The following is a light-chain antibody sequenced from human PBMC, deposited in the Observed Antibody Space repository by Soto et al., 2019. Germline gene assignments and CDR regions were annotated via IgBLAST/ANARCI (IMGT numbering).Light chain of an antibody. CDR1: PISSN. CDR3: LQDYNYPLT. J-gene: IGKJ4*01. Sequence: VVTQSPASLSVSPGDRVTISGRAGPISSNLAWHQQRPGQAPRLLIYGASVRATGVPARFSGSGSGTEFTLTINSLQPEDFATYYCLQDYNYPLTFGGGTKVDIK. CDR2: GAS. V-gene: IGKV3-15*01.